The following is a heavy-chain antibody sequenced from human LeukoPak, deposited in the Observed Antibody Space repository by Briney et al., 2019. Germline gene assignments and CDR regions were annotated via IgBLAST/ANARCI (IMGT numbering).Heavy chain of an antibody. CDR3: ARDARITIFGVVAWYNWFDP. V-gene: IGHV3-11*04. CDR2: IDTSGSTI. J-gene: IGHJ5*02. Sequence: GGSLRLSCAASGFTFSDYYMSWFRQAPGKGLEWVSYIDTSGSTIHYADSVKGRFTISRDNAKNSLYLQMNSLRAEDTAVYYCARDARITIFGVVAWYNWFDPWGQGTLVTVSS. D-gene: IGHD3-3*01. CDR1: GFTFSDYY.